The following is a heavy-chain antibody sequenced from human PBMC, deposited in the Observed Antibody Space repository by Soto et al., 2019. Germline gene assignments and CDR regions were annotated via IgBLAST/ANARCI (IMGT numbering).Heavy chain of an antibody. V-gene: IGHV1-46*01. Sequence: QVQLVQSGAEVKKPGASVKVSCKASGYTFTSYYMHWVRQAPGQGLEWMGIINPSGGSTSYAQKVPGRVTMTRDTSTSTRSMELSSLRSEDTAGYYCRAAIAVAGTSGGRNKSFDYWGQGTLVTVSS. CDR1: GYTFTSYY. J-gene: IGHJ4*02. CDR2: INPSGGST. CDR3: RAAIAVAGTSGGRNKSFDY. D-gene: IGHD6-19*01.